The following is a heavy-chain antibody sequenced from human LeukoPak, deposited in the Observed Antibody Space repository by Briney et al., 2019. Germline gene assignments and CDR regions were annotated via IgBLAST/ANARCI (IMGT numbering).Heavy chain of an antibody. D-gene: IGHD4-17*01. CDR1: GGTFSTYA. CDR2: IIGTFGTA. CDR3: ARSGVYGDYAYDVLDI. Sequence: GASVKVSCKASGGTFSTYAISWVRQAPGQGLEWMGGIIGTFGTAKNAQKFQGRVTITADESTNTAYMELSSLRSEDTAVYYCARSGVYGDYAYDVLDIWGQGTMVTVSS. J-gene: IGHJ3*02. V-gene: IGHV1-69*13.